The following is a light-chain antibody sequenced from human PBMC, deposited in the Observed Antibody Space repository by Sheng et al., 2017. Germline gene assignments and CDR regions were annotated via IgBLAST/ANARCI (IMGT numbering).Light chain of an antibody. CDR3: QLWDSSSDCYV. V-gene: IGLV3-21*03. CDR1: NIGSNS. Sequence: SYVLTQSPSVSVAPGKTARITCGGRNIGSNSVHWYQQKPGQAPVVVVYDDSDRPSGIPERFSGSKSGNTATLTISRVEAGDEADYYCQLWDSSSDCYVFGTGTEVTAL. CDR2: DDS. J-gene: IGLJ1*01.